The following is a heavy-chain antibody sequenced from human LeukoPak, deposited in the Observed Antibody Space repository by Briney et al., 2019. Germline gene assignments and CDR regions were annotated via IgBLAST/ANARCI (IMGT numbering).Heavy chain of an antibody. Sequence: GGSLRLSCVASGFTFSDYSMNWVRQAPGKGLEWVSYISRGRPNIHYAQSVKGRFTISRDNAKNSLYLRMNSLRDEDTAVYYCVRDPEALDYWGQGTLVTVSS. V-gene: IGHV3-48*02. CDR3: VRDPEALDY. CDR2: ISRGRPNI. CDR1: GFTFSDYS. J-gene: IGHJ4*02.